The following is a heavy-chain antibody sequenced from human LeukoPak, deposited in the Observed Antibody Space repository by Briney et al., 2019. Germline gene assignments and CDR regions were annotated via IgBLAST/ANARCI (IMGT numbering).Heavy chain of an antibody. V-gene: IGHV4-38-2*02. CDR1: GYYINSRYY. CDR2: IYLTGST. CDR3: ARDLTKLDY. J-gene: IGHJ4*02. Sequence: PSETLSLTCTVSGYYINSRYYWGCIRQPPGKGLEWIGSIYLTGSTYYNPSLKSRVTISVDASKNQFSLKLSSVTAADTAVYYCARDLTKLDYWGQGTLVTVSS. D-gene: IGHD3-9*01.